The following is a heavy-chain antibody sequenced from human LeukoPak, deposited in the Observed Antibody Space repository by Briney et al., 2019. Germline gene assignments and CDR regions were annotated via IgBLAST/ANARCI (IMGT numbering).Heavy chain of an antibody. J-gene: IGHJ6*03. Sequence: SQTLSLTCTVSVGSLSNYYSSCTPHPPGKGLEWIGYIYYSGSTKYNPSLKSRVTISVDTSKNQFSLRLSCVTAADTAVYYCARDWGVSARPGYMDVWGKGTTVTVSS. V-gene: IGHV4-59*01. CDR2: IYYSGST. CDR1: VGSLSNYY. D-gene: IGHD6-6*01. CDR3: ARDWGVSARPGYMDV.